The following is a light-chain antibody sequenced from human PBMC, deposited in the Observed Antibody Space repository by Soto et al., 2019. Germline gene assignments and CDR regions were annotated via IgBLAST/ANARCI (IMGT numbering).Light chain of an antibody. CDR2: GAS. CDR3: QQYNNWPWT. V-gene: IGKV3-15*01. Sequence: EIVLTQSPCTLSLSPGGGATPSWRASQSISDTLAWYQQKTGQAPRLLIYGASTRAPGFPARFSGSGYGTDFNLTISSLQSEDLAVYYCQQYNNWPWTFGQGTKVDI. CDR1: QSISDT. J-gene: IGKJ1*01.